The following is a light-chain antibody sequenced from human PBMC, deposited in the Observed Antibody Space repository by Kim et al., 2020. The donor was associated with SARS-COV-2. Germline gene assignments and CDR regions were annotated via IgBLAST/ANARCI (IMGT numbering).Light chain of an antibody. J-gene: IGKJ5*01. CDR1: QSVSSSY. CDR3: QQYRSSSST. V-gene: IGKV3-20*01. CDR2: GAS. Sequence: EIVLTQSPGTLSLSPGERATLSCRASQSVSSSYLAWYQQKPGQAPRLLIYGASSRATGIPDRFSGSGSGTDFTLTISRLEPEDFAVYYCQQYRSSSSTFRQGTRLEI.